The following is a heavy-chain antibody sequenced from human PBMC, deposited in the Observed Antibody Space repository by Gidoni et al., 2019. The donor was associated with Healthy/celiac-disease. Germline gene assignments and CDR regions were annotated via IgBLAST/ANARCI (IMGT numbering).Heavy chain of an antibody. CDR3: AIAVGSEGY. J-gene: IGHJ4*02. V-gene: IGHV3-7*01. CDR1: GFTFSSYW. Sequence: EVQLVESGGGLVQPGGSLRLSCAASGFTFSSYWMRGVRQAPGKGLEWVANIKQDGSEKYYVDSVKGRFTISRDNAKNSLYLQMNSLGAEDTAVYYCAIAVGSEGYWGQGTLVTVSS. D-gene: IGHD6-13*01. CDR2: IKQDGSEK.